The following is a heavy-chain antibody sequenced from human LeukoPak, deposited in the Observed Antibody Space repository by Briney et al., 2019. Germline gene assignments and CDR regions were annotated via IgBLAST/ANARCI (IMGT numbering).Heavy chain of an antibody. D-gene: IGHD1-26*01. J-gene: IGHJ4*02. Sequence: ASVKVSCKASGYTFSGYYMHWVRQAPGEGLEGMGWINPNSGGANYAQKFQGRVTMTRDTSISTAYMELSRLRSDDTAVYYCARDMYSGSYQPFDYWGQGALVTVSS. CDR1: GYTFSGYY. CDR2: INPNSGGA. V-gene: IGHV1-2*02. CDR3: ARDMYSGSYQPFDY.